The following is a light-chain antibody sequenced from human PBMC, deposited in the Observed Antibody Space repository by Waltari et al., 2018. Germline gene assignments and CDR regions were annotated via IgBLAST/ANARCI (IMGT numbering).Light chain of an antibody. J-gene: IGKJ4*01. V-gene: IGKV1-8*01. CDR1: QDVGSY. CDR3: QQYYSFPPT. CDR2: SAS. Sequence: AIRITQSPSSLSASRGDRVTITCRTNQDVGSYLAWYQQTPGRAPNLLLYSASTLQSGVPSRFVGAGSRTNFTLTITCLQYDDFATYFCQQYYSFPPTFGGGTRVEIK.